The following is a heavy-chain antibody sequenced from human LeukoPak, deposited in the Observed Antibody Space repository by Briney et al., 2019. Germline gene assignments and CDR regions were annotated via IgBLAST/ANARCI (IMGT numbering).Heavy chain of an antibody. CDR2: IYSGGST. CDR3: ARVDFWSGAYFDY. D-gene: IGHD3-3*01. Sequence: GGSLRLSCAASGFTVSSNYMSWVRQAPGKGLKWVSVIYSGGSTYYADSVKGRFTISRHNSKNTLYLQMNSLRAEDTAVYYCARVDFWSGAYFDYWGQGTLVTVSS. J-gene: IGHJ4*02. CDR1: GFTVSSNY. V-gene: IGHV3-53*04.